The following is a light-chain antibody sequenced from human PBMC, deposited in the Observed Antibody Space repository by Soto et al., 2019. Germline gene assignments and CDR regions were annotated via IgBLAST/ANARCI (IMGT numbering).Light chain of an antibody. Sequence: QYVLTQPPSVSGAPGQRVTISCTGSSSNIGAGYDVHWYQQLPGTAPKLLIYGNSNRPSGVPDRFSGSKSGTSASLAITGLQADDEADYYCQSYDSSVTLRVFGTGTKLTVL. CDR2: GNS. J-gene: IGLJ1*01. CDR3: QSYDSSVTLRV. CDR1: SSNIGAGYD. V-gene: IGLV1-40*01.